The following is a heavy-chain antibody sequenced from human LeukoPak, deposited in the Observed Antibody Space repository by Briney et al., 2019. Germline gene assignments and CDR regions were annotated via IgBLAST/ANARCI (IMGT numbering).Heavy chain of an antibody. CDR1: GYTFTGYY. CDR3: AYTTYYDILTGGV. Sequence: GASVKVSCKASGYTFTGYYMHWVRQAPGQGLEWMGWINPNSGATLYAQKFQGRVTMTRDTSISTAYMELSRLRSDDTAVYYCAYTTYYDILTGGVWGQGTLVTVSS. J-gene: IGHJ4*02. V-gene: IGHV1-2*02. D-gene: IGHD3-9*01. CDR2: INPNSGAT.